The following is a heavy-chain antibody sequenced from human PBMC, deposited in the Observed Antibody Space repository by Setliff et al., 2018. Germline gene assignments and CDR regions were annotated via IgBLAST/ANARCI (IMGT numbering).Heavy chain of an antibody. Sequence: SETLSLTCNVPGASISSGSHYWSWIRQSAGEKPTWIGHVYSTGSTNYNPSFESRVSISVDKSNNQFSLKMTSVTAADTAMYYCASSPNYDYVWGSYRLDYWGQGTLVTVSS. D-gene: IGHD3-16*02. CDR1: GASISSGSHY. CDR2: VYSTGST. J-gene: IGHJ4*02. CDR3: ASSPNYDYVWGSYRLDY. V-gene: IGHV4-61*09.